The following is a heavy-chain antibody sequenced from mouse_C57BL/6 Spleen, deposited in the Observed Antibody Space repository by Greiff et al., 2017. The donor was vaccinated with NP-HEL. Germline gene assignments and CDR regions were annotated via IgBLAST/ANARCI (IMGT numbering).Heavy chain of an antibody. CDR3: ARERVYYFDY. J-gene: IGHJ2*01. Sequence: QVQLQQSGPELVKPGASVKISCKASGYAFSSSWMNWVKQRPGKGLEWIGRIYPGDGDTNYNGKFKGKATLTADKSSSTAYMQLSSLTSEDSAVYFCARERVYYFDYWGQGTTLTVSS. V-gene: IGHV1-82*01. CDR1: GYAFSSSW. CDR2: IYPGDGDT.